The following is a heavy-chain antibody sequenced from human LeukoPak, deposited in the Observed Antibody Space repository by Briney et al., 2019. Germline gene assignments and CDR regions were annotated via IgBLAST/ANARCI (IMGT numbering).Heavy chain of an antibody. CDR1: GFTFNTYS. CDR3: AELGITMIGGV. Sequence: GGSLRLSCEASGFTFNTYSMNWARQAPGKGLEWVSSIDSSGGYMFYTDSVKGRFIISRDNAKNSLYLQMNSLRAEDTAVYYCAELGITMIGGVWGKGTTVTISS. D-gene: IGHD3-10*02. V-gene: IGHV3-21*01. J-gene: IGHJ6*04. CDR2: IDSSGGYM.